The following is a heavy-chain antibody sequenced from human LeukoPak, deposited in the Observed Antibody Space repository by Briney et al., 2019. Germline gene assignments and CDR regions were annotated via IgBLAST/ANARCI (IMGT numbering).Heavy chain of an antibody. J-gene: IGHJ2*01. CDR1: GFTFSNYA. CDR3: AEALGYCSGGRCYSGWYFDT. V-gene: IGHV3-30-3*01. D-gene: IGHD2-15*01. Sequence: PGGSLRLSCAASGFTFSNYAVHWVRQAPGKGLEWVADISYDGGKKYYADSVKGRFTISRDNSKNMLYLEMNSLNIDDTAVYYCAEALGYCSGGRCYSGWYFDTWGRGTLVTVSS. CDR2: ISYDGGKK.